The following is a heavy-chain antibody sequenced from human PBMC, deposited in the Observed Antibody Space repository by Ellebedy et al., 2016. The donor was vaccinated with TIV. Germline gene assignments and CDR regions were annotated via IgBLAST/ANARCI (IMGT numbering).Heavy chain of an antibody. V-gene: IGHV1-69*13. CDR1: GGTFRTYT. D-gene: IGHD4-11*01. CDR3: ARGKDSGNYVGWFDP. CDR2: ILPISPTP. Sequence: ASVKVSCKASGGTFRTYTVTWVRQAPGQGLEWVGGILPISPTPNYAQKFQGRVTITADESANIVYMELSSLASEDTAVYYCARGKDSGNYVGWFDPWGQGTLVTVSS. J-gene: IGHJ5*02.